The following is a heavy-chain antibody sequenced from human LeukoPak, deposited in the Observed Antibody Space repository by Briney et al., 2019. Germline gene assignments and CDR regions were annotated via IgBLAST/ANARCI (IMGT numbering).Heavy chain of an antibody. V-gene: IGHV3-7*01. D-gene: IGHD1-7*01. CDR1: GVTFSIDW. Sequence: PGGSLRLSCAASGVTFSIDWVSWVRRAPGKGVEWVANIKKEGSERYYVDAVKGRFTISRYNAKNPLYLQMNSLRAEDTAVYYCARDPRNWNYADDFYYWGQGTLVTVAS. CDR3: ARDPRNWNYADDFYY. CDR2: IKKEGSER. J-gene: IGHJ4*02.